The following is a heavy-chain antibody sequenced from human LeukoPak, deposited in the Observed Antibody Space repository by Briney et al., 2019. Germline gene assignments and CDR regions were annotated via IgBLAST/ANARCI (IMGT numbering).Heavy chain of an antibody. CDR3: ATSGTPYYYDTSAYDY. J-gene: IGHJ4*02. CDR2: INPNSGGT. V-gene: IGHV1-2*02. D-gene: IGHD3-22*01. CDR1: GQTFTGYY. Sequence: GASVKVSCKASGQTFTGYYMHWVRQAPGQGLEWMGWINPNSGGTISTQKFQGRVTMTRDTSITTAYMELSRLRSDDTAVYYCATSGTPYYYDTSAYDYWGQGTLVTVSS.